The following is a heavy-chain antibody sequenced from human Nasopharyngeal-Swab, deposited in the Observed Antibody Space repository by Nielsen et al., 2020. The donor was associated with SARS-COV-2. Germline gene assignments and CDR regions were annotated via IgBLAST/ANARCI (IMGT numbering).Heavy chain of an antibody. Sequence: WIRQPPWKGLEWIGRIYYSGSTCYNPALKSRVTISVDTSKNQFSLKLSSVTAADTAVYYCASIAAAGAPGYWGQGTLVTVSS. J-gene: IGHJ4*02. CDR2: IYYSGST. CDR3: ASIAAAGAPGY. D-gene: IGHD6-13*01. V-gene: IGHV4-39*01.